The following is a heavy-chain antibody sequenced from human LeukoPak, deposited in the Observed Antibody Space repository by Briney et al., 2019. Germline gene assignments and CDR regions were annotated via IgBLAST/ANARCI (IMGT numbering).Heavy chain of an antibody. Sequence: QPGGSLRLSCAASGFTFSSYVMSWVRQAPGKGLEWVSSISVSGAGTYYADSVKGRFTISRDNSRNTLDLQMNSLRAEDTAVYYCATTLTRYNFMARDAFDIWGQGTMVTVSS. V-gene: IGHV3-23*01. CDR1: GFTFSSYV. J-gene: IGHJ3*02. CDR2: ISVSGAGT. D-gene: IGHD3-3*01. CDR3: ATTLTRYNFMARDAFDI.